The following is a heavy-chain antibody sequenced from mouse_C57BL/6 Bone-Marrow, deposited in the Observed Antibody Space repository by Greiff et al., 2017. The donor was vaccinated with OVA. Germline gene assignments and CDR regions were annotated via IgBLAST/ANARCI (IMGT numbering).Heavy chain of an antibody. Sequence: VKLMESGPGLVQPSQSLSITCTVSGFSLTSYGVHWVRQSPGKGLEWLGVIWRGGSTDYNAAFMSRLSITKDNSKSQVFFKMNSLQAYDTAIYYCAKKNYGSSYWYFDVWGTGTTVTVSS. J-gene: IGHJ1*03. CDR1: GFSLTSYG. CDR2: IWRGGST. CDR3: AKKNYGSSYWYFDV. D-gene: IGHD1-1*01. V-gene: IGHV2-5*01.